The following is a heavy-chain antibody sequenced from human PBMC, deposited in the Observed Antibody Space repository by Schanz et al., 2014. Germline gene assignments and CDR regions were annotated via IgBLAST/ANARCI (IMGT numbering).Heavy chain of an antibody. J-gene: IGHJ4*02. D-gene: IGHD6-19*01. CDR1: GFSVSSNF. CDR2: IYSGGDT. CDR3: ARKTDSSGTGDY. V-gene: IGHV3-66*01. Sequence: VQLVESGGGVVQPGGSLRLSCAASGFSVSSNFMTWVRQAPGKGLEWVSLIYSGGDTNYAGSVKGRFTISRDGSKNTLYLQMNSLRAEDTAVYYCARKTDSSGTGDYWGQGPLVTVSS.